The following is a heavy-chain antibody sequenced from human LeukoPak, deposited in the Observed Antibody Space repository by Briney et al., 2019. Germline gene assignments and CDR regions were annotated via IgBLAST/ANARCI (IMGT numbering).Heavy chain of an antibody. V-gene: IGHV3-48*01. J-gene: IGHJ3*02. D-gene: IGHD6-13*01. CDR1: GFTFSSYE. Sequence: GGSLRLSCAASGFTFSSYETNWVRQAPGKGLEWVSYISSSSSTIYYADSVKGRFTISRDNGKNSLYLQMNNLRAEDTAVYYCASQLGDASDIWGQGTMVTVSS. CDR3: ASQLGDASDI. CDR2: ISSSSSTI.